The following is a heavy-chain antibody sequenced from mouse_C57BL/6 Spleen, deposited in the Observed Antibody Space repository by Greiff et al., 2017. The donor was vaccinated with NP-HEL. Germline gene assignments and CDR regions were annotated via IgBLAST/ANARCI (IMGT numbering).Heavy chain of an antibody. CDR1: GYTFTSYG. J-gene: IGHJ4*01. Sequence: QVQLQQSGAELARPGASVKLSCKASGYTFTSYGISWVKQRTGQGLEWIGGIYPRSGNTYYNEKFKGKATLTADKSSSTAYMELRSLTSEDSAVYFCARNYYSNYYAMDYWGQGTSVTVSS. V-gene: IGHV1-81*01. CDR2: IYPRSGNT. CDR3: ARNYYSNYYAMDY. D-gene: IGHD2-5*01.